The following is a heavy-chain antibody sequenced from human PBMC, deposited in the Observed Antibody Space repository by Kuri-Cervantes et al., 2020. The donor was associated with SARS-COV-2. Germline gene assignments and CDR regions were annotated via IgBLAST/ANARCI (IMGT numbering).Heavy chain of an antibody. CDR2: IYYSGST. V-gene: IGHV4-61*08. CDR1: GFSLNTSGMC. Sequence: SGPTLVKPTQTLTLTCTFSGFSLNTSGMCVSWIRQPPGKGLEWIGYIYYSGSTNYNPSLKSRVTISVDTSKNQFSLKLSSVTAADTAVYYCAGGALGSSSSYLYYYYYYYMDVWGKGTTVTVSS. J-gene: IGHJ6*03. CDR3: AGGALGSSSSYLYYYYYYYMDV. D-gene: IGHD6-6*01.